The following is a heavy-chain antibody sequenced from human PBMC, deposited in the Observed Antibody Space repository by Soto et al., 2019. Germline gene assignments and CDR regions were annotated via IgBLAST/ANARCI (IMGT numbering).Heavy chain of an antibody. CDR1: GGSIRSGDYY. D-gene: IGHD2-15*01. Sequence: SETLSLTCTVSGGSIRSGDYYWSWIRQPPGKGLEWIGYIYYSGSTYYNPSLKSRVTISVDTSKNQFSLKLSSVTAADTAVYYCARGHGSSAAAVPWFDPWGQGTLVTVSS. CDR3: ARGHGSSAAAVPWFDP. V-gene: IGHV4-30-4*08. J-gene: IGHJ5*02. CDR2: IYYSGST.